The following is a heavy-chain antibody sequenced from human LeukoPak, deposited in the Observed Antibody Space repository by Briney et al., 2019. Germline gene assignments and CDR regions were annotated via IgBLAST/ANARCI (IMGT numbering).Heavy chain of an antibody. Sequence: SGGSLRLSCAASGFIISGYDMHWVRQSTGEGLEWISAIGTAGDTYYPASVKGRFTISRENAKNSFYLQMNSLRAGDSAVYYCVRSFRGSGYLDAFDIWGQGTSVTVSS. CDR3: VRSFRGSGYLDAFDI. CDR2: IGTAGDT. V-gene: IGHV3-13*01. CDR1: GFIISGYD. J-gene: IGHJ3*02. D-gene: IGHD3-22*01.